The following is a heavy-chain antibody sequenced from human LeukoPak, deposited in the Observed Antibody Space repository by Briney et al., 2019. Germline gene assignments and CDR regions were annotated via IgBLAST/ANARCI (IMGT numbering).Heavy chain of an antibody. Sequence: EASVKVSCKASGYTFTSDGISWVRQAPGQGLECMGWISAYNGNTNYAQKLQGRVTMTTDTSTSTAYMELRSLRSDDTAVYYCARSCGGDCYTPLLRYGMDVWGQGTTVTVSS. CDR3: ARSCGGDCYTPLLRYGMDV. J-gene: IGHJ6*02. CDR1: GYTFTSDG. V-gene: IGHV1-18*01. D-gene: IGHD2-21*02. CDR2: ISAYNGNT.